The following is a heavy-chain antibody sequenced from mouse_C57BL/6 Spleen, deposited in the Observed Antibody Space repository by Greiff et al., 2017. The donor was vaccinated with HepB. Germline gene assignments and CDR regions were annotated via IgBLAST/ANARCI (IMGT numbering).Heavy chain of an antibody. D-gene: IGHD1-1*01. CDR1: GYTFTSYT. CDR2: INPSSGYT. V-gene: IGHV1-4*01. CDR3: ARDLYYGSSYWYFDV. Sequence: VQLQQSGAELARPGASVKMSCKASGYTFTSYTMHWVKQRPGQGLEWIGYINPSSGYTKYNQKFKDKATLTADKSSSTAYMQLRSLTSDDSAVYYCARDLYYGSSYWYFDVWGTGTTVTVSS. J-gene: IGHJ1*03.